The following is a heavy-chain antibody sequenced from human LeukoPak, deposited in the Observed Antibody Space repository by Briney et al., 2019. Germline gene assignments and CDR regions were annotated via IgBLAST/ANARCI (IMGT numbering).Heavy chain of an antibody. Sequence: GGSLRLSCAASGFTFDDYAMHWVRQAPGKGLEWVSGISWNSGSIGYADSVKGRFTISRDNAKNSLYLQMNSLRAEDTAVYYCARDYTDYYDSSGYSKTHWGQGTLVTVSS. CDR1: GFTFDDYA. CDR2: ISWNSGSI. D-gene: IGHD3-22*01. V-gene: IGHV3-9*01. J-gene: IGHJ4*02. CDR3: ARDYTDYYDSSGYSKTH.